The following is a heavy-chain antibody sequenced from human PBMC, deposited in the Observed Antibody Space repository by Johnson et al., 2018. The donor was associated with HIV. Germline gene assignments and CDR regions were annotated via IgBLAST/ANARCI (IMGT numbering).Heavy chain of an antibody. J-gene: IGHJ3*02. D-gene: IGHD4-17*01. CDR1: GFTVSSNY. CDR3: ARESTATRGDAFDI. Sequence: EVQLVESGGGLVQPGGSLRLSCAVSGFTVSSNYITWVRQAPGKGLEWISVIYSGGDTYYADSVKGRFTISRDNSKNTPYPQMGSLRAEDMAVYYCARESTATRGDAFDIWGQGTMVTVSS. CDR2: IYSGGDT. V-gene: IGHV3-66*01.